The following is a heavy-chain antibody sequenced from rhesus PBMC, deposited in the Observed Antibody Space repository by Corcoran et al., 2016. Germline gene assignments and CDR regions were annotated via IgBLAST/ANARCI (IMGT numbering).Heavy chain of an antibody. D-gene: IGHD3-16*01. Sequence: QLQLQESGPGLVKPSETLSLTCAVSGGSISTSYWSWIRQAPGKGLELIGYIYGSGSNTNHNPPLSSAVTLSVNTSKNQLSLKRSSVTAAGTAVYYCARDRYYGGSYMCDVWGAGVLVTVSS. CDR2: IYGSGSNT. CDR3: ARDRYYGGSYMCDV. V-gene: IGHV4-169*02. J-gene: IGHJ5-1*01. CDR1: GGSISTSY.